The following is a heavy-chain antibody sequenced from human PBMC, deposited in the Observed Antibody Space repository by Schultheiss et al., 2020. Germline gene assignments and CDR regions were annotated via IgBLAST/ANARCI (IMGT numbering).Heavy chain of an antibody. Sequence: SETLSLTCTVSGGSISSGGYYWSWIRQHPGKGLEWIGEINHSGSTNYNPSLKGRVTMSIDKSNNKFSLKLNSVTAADTAVYSCARAMYISAWYSGFDYWGQGTLGTVAS. CDR1: GGSISSGGYY. CDR2: INHSGST. D-gene: IGHD6-19*01. V-gene: IGHV4-39*07. J-gene: IGHJ4*02. CDR3: ARAMYISAWYSGFDY.